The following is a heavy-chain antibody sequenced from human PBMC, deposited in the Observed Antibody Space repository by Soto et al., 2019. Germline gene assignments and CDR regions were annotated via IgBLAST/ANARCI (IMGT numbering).Heavy chain of an antibody. V-gene: IGHV4-34*01. CDR1: GGSFSGYY. J-gene: IGHJ3*01. D-gene: IGHD2-21*01. Sequence: QVQLQQWGAGLLKPSETLSLTCGVYGGSFSGYYWNWIRQSPGKGLEWIGDINHSGSTNYNPSLKSRVTVSVDASKNQFSLRLTFVTAADSAVYYCAGTGVSCGVVCYSRGRFEVGGQGTMVIVCS. CDR3: AGTGVSCGVVCYSRGRFEV. CDR2: INHSGST.